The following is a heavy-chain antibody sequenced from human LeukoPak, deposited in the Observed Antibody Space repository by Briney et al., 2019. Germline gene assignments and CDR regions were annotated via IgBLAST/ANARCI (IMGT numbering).Heavy chain of an antibody. CDR2: IWYDGSNE. D-gene: IGHD2-21*02. CDR3: AKNARAYCGGDCYFLDRKGYFDY. J-gene: IGHJ4*02. CDR1: GFTFSSYG. V-gene: IGHV3-33*06. Sequence: GGSLTLSCAASGFTFSSYGMHWVRQAPGKGLEWVAVIWYDGSNEYYADSVKGRFTISRDNSKNTLYLQMNSLRAEDTAVYYCAKNARAYCGGDCYFLDRKGYFDYWGQGTLVTVSS.